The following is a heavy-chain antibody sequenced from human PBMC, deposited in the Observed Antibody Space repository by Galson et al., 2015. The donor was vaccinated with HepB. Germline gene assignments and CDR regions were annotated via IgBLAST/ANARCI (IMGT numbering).Heavy chain of an antibody. CDR1: RYTFTGYY. V-gene: IGHV1-2*04. CDR3: ARDLVVTSTMDGYSYCYGMDV. CDR2: INPNSGGT. J-gene: IGHJ6*02. Sequence: SVKVSCKASRYTFTGYYIHWVRQAPGQGLEWMGWINPNSGGTNYAQKFQGWVTMTRDTSISTAYMELSRLRSDDTAVYYCARDLVVTSTMDGYSYCYGMDVWGQGTTVTVSS. D-gene: IGHD2-2*01.